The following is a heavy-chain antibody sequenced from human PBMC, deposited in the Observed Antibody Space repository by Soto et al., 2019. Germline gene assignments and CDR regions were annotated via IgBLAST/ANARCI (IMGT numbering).Heavy chain of an antibody. Sequence: EVQLLDSGGGLVQPGGSLRLSCVGTGFSFKNYAMNWARQAPGKGLEWVSGISDSGGYTYYADSVKGRFTISRDNSKNTLYLQMNTLRAEDTAVYYCAKDLATLTSRGLDVWGQGTTVTVSS. CDR3: AKDLATLTSRGLDV. CDR1: GFSFKNYA. CDR2: ISDSGGYT. D-gene: IGHD6-6*01. J-gene: IGHJ6*01. V-gene: IGHV3-23*01.